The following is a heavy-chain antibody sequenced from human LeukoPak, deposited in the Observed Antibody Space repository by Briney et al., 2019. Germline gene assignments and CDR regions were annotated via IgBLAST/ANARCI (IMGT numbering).Heavy chain of an antibody. D-gene: IGHD5-18*01. V-gene: IGHV1-18*04. J-gene: IGHJ5*02. CDR3: ARGLREDTAMVWFDP. Sequence: ASVKVSCKASGYTFTGYYMHWVRQAPGQGLEWMGWISAYNGNANYAQKLQGRVTMTTDTSTSTAYMELRSLRSDDTAVYYCARGLREDTAMVWFDPWGQGTLVTVSS. CDR2: ISAYNGNA. CDR1: GYTFTGYY.